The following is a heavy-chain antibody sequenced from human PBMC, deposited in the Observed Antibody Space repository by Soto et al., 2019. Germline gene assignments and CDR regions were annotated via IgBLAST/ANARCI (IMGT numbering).Heavy chain of an antibody. V-gene: IGHV1-2*02. CDR1: GYTFTGYY. CDR3: ASFSGSYFAHPLQVQH. Sequence: VASVKVSCKASGYTFTGYYMHWVRQAPGQGLEWMGWINPNSGGTNYAQKFQGRVTMTRDTSISTAYMELSRLRSDDTAVYYCASFSGSYFAHPLQVQHWGQGTLVIVSS. J-gene: IGHJ1*01. D-gene: IGHD1-26*01. CDR2: INPNSGGT.